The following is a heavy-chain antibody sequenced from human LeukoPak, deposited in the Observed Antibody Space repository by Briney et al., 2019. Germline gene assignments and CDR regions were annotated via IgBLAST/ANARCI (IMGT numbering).Heavy chain of an antibody. J-gene: IGHJ4*02. CDR1: GFTFSSYG. D-gene: IGHD3-10*01. Sequence: GGSLRLSCAASGFTFSSYGMHWVRQAPGKGLEWVAVISYDGSNKYYSDSVRGRFTISRDNSKNTLSLQMNSLRAEETAVYDCAKVMGRRLLWFGDGNYFDYWGQGTLVTVSS. CDR2: ISYDGSNK. V-gene: IGHV3-30*18. CDR3: AKVMGRRLLWFGDGNYFDY.